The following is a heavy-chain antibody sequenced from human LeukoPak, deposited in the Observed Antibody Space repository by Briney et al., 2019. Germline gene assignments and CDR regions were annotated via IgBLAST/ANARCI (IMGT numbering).Heavy chain of an antibody. CDR3: ARDAQRGFDYSNSLEY. J-gene: IGHJ4*01. CDR2: IWSDGSNR. CDR1: GFIFSYYG. Sequence: GGSLRLSCAASGFIFSYYGMHWVRQAPGKGLEWVAVIWSDGSNRFYAGSVKGRFTISRDNSQNTVFLQMNSLRVEDTAMYYCARDAQRGFDYSNSLEYWGHGTLVTVSS. D-gene: IGHD4-11*01. V-gene: IGHV3-33*01.